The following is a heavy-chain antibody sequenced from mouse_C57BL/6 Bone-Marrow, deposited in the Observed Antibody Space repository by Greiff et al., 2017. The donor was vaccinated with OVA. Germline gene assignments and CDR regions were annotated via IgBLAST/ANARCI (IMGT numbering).Heavy chain of an antibody. CDR2: TFYSGIT. CDR1: GFSINSDCY. Sequence: EVQVVESGPSLVRPSQTLSLTCTVTGFSINSDCYWIWIRQFPGNKLEYIGYTFYSGITYYNPSLESRTYITRDTSKNQFSLKLSSVTTEDTATYYCAREAPPYSNYVMDYWGQGTSVTVSS. V-gene: IGHV3-3*01. D-gene: IGHD2-5*01. J-gene: IGHJ4*01. CDR3: AREAPPYSNYVMDY.